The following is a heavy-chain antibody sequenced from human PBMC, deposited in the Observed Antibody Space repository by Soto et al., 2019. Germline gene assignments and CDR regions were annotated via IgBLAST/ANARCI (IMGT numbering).Heavy chain of an antibody. CDR3: TTHEEGAPWAGGFDS. Sequence: GGSLGLSCAASGFRFRTHAMSWVRQSPGKGLEWVASIRPGGDSTYYADSVKGRFAVSRDNSNVTLYLQMDSLRVEDTAIYYCTTHEEGAPWAGGFDSWGQGTLVTVSS. J-gene: IGHJ5*01. CDR2: IRPGGDST. D-gene: IGHD1-26*01. V-gene: IGHV3-23*01. CDR1: GFRFRTHA.